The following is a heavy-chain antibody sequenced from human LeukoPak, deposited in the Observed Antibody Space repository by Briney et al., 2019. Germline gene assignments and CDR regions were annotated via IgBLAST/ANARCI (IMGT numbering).Heavy chain of an antibody. V-gene: IGHV1-18*01. CDR1: GYTFTSYG. Sequence: GASVKVSCKASGYTFTSYGISWVRQAPGQGLEWMGWISAYNGNTNYAQKLQGRVTVTTDTSTSTAYMELRSLRSDDTAVYYCARDDPLLRFLEWLPGDDYYYYYMDVWGKGTTVTVSS. CDR3: ARDDPLLRFLEWLPGDDYYYYYMDV. D-gene: IGHD3-3*01. J-gene: IGHJ6*03. CDR2: ISAYNGNT.